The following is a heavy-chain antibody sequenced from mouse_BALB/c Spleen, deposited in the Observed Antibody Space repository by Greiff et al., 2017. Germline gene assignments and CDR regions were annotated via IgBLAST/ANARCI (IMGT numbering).Heavy chain of an antibody. CDR3: ARGSLYDYDAMDY. J-gene: IGHJ4*01. D-gene: IGHD2-3*01. CDR1: GFTFSSYG. Sequence: EVQLVESGGGLVQPGGSLKLSCAASGFTFSSYGMSWVRQTPDKRLELVATINSNGGSTYYPDSVKGRFTISRDNAKNTLYLQMSSLKSEDTAMYYCARGSLYDYDAMDYWGQGTSVTVSS. V-gene: IGHV5-6-3*01. CDR2: INSNGGST.